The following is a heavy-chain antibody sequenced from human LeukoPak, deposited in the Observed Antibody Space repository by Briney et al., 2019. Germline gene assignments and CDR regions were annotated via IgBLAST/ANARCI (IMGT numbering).Heavy chain of an antibody. V-gene: IGHV1-69*05. D-gene: IGHD1-26*01. CDR1: GYTFISHA. Sequence: GASVEVSCKASGYTFISHAINWVRQAPGQGLKWMGWIIPIFGTANYAQKFQGRVTITTDESTSTAYMELSSLRSEDTAVYYCARAGRGIPGYSGVLLDYWGQGTLVTVSS. CDR3: ARAGRGIPGYSGVLLDY. CDR2: IIPIFGTA. J-gene: IGHJ4*02.